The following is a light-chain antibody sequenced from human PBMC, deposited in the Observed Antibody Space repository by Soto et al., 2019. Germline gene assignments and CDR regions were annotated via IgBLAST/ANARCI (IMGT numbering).Light chain of an antibody. CDR3: QTWGTGIYVV. CDR2: VNSDGSH. J-gene: IGLJ2*01. V-gene: IGLV4-69*01. Sequence: QLVLTQSPSASASLGASVKLTCTLSSGYTNNAIAWHQQKPEKGPRYLMKVNSDGSHSKGDGIPDRFSGSSSGAERYLIISSLQSEDEADYYCQTWGTGIYVVFGGGTKVTVL. CDR1: SGYTNNA.